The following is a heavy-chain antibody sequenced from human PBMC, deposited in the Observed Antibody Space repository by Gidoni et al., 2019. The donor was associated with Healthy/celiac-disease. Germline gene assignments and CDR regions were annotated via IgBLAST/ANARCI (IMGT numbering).Heavy chain of an antibody. D-gene: IGHD3-10*01. Sequence: QVQLQESGPGLVKPSETLSLTCTVSGGSISSYYWSWIRQPPGKGLEWIGYIYYSGSTNYNPSLKSRVTISVDTSKNQFSLKLSSVTAADTAVYYCARELGPMVQGVTELIAFDIWGQGTMVTVSS. V-gene: IGHV4-59*01. J-gene: IGHJ3*02. CDR2: IYYSGST. CDR3: ARELGPMVQGVTELIAFDI. CDR1: GGSISSYY.